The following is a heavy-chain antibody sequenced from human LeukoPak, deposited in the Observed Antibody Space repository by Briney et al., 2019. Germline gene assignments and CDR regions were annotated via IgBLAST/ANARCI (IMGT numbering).Heavy chain of an antibody. V-gene: IGHV4-59*01. CDR2: IYYSGST. J-gene: IGHJ6*02. CDR1: GGSISSYY. Sequence: SETLSLTCTVSGGSISSYYWSWIRQPPGKGLEWIGYIYYSGSTNYNPSLKSRVTISVDTSKIQFSLKLSSVTAADTAVYYCARLSCSGGSCYPRARYYGMDVWGQGTTVTVSS. CDR3: ARLSCSGGSCYPRARYYGMDV. D-gene: IGHD2-15*01.